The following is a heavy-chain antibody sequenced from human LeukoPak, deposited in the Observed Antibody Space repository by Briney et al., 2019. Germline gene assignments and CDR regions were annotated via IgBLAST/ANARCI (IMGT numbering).Heavy chain of an antibody. CDR1: GYTFTSYD. CDR3: ARDLGQWYSSSWYSYYYGMDV. J-gene: IGHJ6*02. D-gene: IGHD6-13*01. CDR2: MNPNSGNT. Sequence: ASVKVSCKASGYTFTSYDINWVRQATGQGLEWMGWMNPNSGNTGYAQKFQGRVTMTRNTSISTAYMELSSLRSEDTAVYYCARDLGQWYSSSWYSYYYGMDVWGQGTTVTVSS. V-gene: IGHV1-8*01.